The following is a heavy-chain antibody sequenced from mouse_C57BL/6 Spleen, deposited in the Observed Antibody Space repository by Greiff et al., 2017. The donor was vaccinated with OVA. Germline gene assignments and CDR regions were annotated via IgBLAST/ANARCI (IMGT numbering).Heavy chain of an antibody. CDR1: GFTFSDYG. D-gene: IGHD1-1*01. Sequence: EVKLVESGGGLVKPGGSLKLSCAASGFTFSDYGMHWVRQAPEKGLEWVAYISSGSSTIYYADTVKGRFTISRDNAKNTLFLQMTSLRSEDTAMYYCAKGKSTGVATRYFDYWGQGTTLTVSS. V-gene: IGHV5-17*01. J-gene: IGHJ2*01. CDR2: ISSGSSTI. CDR3: AKGKSTGVATRYFDY.